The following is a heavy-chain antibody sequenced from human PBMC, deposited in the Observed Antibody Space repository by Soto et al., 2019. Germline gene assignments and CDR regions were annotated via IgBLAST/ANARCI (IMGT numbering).Heavy chain of an antibody. V-gene: IGHV1-69*01. CDR2: IIPIFGTA. CDR3: ARVGSSGWYSYYGMDV. CDR1: GGTFSSYA. Sequence: QVQLVQSGAEVKKPGSSGKVSCRASGGTFSSYAISWVRQAPGLGLEWMGGIIPIFGTANYAQKFQGRVTITADESTSTAYMELSSLRSEDTAVYYCARVGSSGWYSYYGMDVWGQGTTVTVSS. J-gene: IGHJ6*02. D-gene: IGHD6-19*01.